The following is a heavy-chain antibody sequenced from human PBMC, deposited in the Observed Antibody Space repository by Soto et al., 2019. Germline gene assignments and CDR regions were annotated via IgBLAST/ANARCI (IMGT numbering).Heavy chain of an antibody. Sequence: PSETLSLTCTVSGGSISSYYWNWIRQPPGKGLEWIGYIYYSGSTNYNPSLKSRVTISVDTSKNQFSLKLSSVTAADTAVYYCARVNNGWFGELLYPGQYYYYYYMDAWGKGTTVTVSS. V-gene: IGHV4-59*01. CDR3: ARVNNGWFGELLYPGQYYYYYYMDA. CDR2: IYYSGST. J-gene: IGHJ6*03. D-gene: IGHD3-10*01. CDR1: GGSISSYY.